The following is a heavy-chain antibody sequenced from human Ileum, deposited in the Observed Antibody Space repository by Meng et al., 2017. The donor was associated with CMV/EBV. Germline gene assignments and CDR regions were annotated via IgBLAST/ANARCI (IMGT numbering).Heavy chain of an antibody. CDR1: GFSFTSYS. J-gene: IGHJ4*02. D-gene: IGHD2-2*02. CDR2: ISNSGSYI. CDR3: AKDGDCSGTSCYKFYFDS. V-gene: IGHV3-21*01. Sequence: GGSLRLSCAASGFSFTSYSMNWVRQDPGKGLEWVSCISNSGSYIYYADSVKGRFTVSKDNSKNTVYLQMNSLRAEDTAVYYCAKDGDCSGTSCYKFYFDSWGQGTLVTVSS.